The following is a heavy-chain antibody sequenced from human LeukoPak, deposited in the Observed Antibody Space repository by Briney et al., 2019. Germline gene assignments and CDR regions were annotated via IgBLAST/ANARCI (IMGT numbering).Heavy chain of an antibody. D-gene: IGHD2-15*01. CDR3: ARLYSQELDLLLLIGYYDY. V-gene: IGHV1-2*02. J-gene: IGHJ4*02. CDR2: INPNSGGT. Sequence: ASVKVSCKASGYTFTGYYMHWVRQAPGQGLEWMGWINPNSGGTNYAQKFQGRVTMTRDTSISTAYTELSGLTSDDTAIYYCARLYSQELDLLLLIGYYDYWGQGTLVTVSS. CDR1: GYTFTGYY.